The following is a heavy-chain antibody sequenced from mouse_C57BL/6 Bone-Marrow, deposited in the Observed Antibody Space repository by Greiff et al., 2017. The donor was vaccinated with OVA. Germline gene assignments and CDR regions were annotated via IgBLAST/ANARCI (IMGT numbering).Heavy chain of an antibody. CDR1: GYTFTSYW. CDR3: ARRGDWGRYAMDY. V-gene: IGHV1-55*01. Sequence: QVQLQQSGAELVKPGASVKMSCKASGYTFTSYWITWVKQRPGQGLEWIGDIYPGSGSTNYNEKFKSKATLTVDTSSSTAYMQLSSLTSEDSAVYYCARRGDWGRYAMDYWGQGTSVTVSS. CDR2: IYPGSGST. D-gene: IGHD4-1*01. J-gene: IGHJ4*01.